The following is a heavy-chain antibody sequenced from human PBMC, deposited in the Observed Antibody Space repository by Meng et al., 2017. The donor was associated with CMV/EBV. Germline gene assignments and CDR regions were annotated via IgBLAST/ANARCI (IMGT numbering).Heavy chain of an antibody. CDR2: IYYSGST. V-gene: IGHV4-39*01. D-gene: IGHD2-2*01. Sequence: SETLSLTCTVPGGSISSSSYYWGWIRQPPGKGLEWIGSIYYSGSTYYNPSLKSRVTISVDTSKNQFSLKLSSVTAADTAVYYCARLKLLSCWFDPWGQGTLVTVSS. CDR1: GGSISSSSYY. CDR3: ARLKLLSCWFDP. J-gene: IGHJ5*02.